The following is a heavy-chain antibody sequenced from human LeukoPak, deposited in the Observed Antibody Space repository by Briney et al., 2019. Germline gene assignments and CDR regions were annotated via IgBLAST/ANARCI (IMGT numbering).Heavy chain of an antibody. CDR3: ARDIQVGATREGSWLDP. D-gene: IGHD1-26*01. CDR1: GYTFTSYG. CDR2: IIPILGIA. Sequence: ASVKVSCKASGYTFTSYGISWVRQAPGQGLEWMGRIIPILGIANYAQKFQGRVTITADKSTSTAYMELSSLRSEDTAVYYCARDIQVGATREGSWLDPWGQGTLVTVSS. V-gene: IGHV1-69*04. J-gene: IGHJ5*02.